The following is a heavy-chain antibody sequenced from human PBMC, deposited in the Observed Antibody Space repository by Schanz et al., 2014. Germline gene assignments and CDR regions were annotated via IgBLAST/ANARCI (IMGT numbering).Heavy chain of an antibody. CDR1: GYTFVSYS. D-gene: IGHD3-22*01. CDR3: AREVGLYDRGWFDP. V-gene: IGHV1-18*04. CDR2: ISTFRNEDT. J-gene: IGHJ5*02. Sequence: QVQLVQSGAEVKKPGASVKVSCKASGYTFVSYSMHWVRQAPGQGPEFMGWISTFRNEDTNSAQRFQGRLTMTTDTATSTAYMELRSLRSDDTAVYYCAREVGLYDRGWFDPWGQGTLVTVSS.